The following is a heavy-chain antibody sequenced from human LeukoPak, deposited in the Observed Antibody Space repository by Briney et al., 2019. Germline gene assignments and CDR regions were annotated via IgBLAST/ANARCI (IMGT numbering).Heavy chain of an antibody. CDR2: ISAYNGNT. Sequence: GASVKVSCEASGYTFTSYGISWVRQAPGQGLEWMGWISAYNGNTNYAQKLQGRVTMTTDTSTSTAYMELRSLRSDDTAVYYCARVRLVVVPAANWLDPWGQGTLVTVSS. CDR1: GYTFTSYG. CDR3: ARVRLVVVPAANWLDP. V-gene: IGHV1-18*01. J-gene: IGHJ5*02. D-gene: IGHD2-2*01.